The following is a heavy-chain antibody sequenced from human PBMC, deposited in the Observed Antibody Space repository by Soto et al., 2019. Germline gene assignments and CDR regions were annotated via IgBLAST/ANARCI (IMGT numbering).Heavy chain of an antibody. J-gene: IGHJ5*02. CDR2: IYYSGST. CDR3: ARNRIRVWFGELSYFDP. D-gene: IGHD3-10*01. V-gene: IGHV4-59*01. CDR1: CGSINSFY. Sequence: ASGTLSLTCPVSCGSINSFYWSWIPQPPWKGLEWIGYIYYSGSTNYNPSLKSRVTISVDTSKNQFSLKLSSVTAADTAVYYCARNRIRVWFGELSYFDPWGQGTLVTVSS.